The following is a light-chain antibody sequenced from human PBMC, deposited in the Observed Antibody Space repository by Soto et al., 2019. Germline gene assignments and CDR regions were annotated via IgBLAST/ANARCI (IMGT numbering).Light chain of an antibody. J-gene: IGLJ3*02. CDR2: EGS. CDR1: GSDVGSYDL. Sequence: QSALTQPASVSGSPGQSITISCTGTGSDVGSYDLVSWYQQHPGKAPKLMIYEGSKRPSGVPNRFSGSKFGNTASLTISGLQAEDEADYYCCSYANSSTFARVLFGGGTKLTVL. CDR3: CSYANSSTFARVL. V-gene: IGLV2-23*03.